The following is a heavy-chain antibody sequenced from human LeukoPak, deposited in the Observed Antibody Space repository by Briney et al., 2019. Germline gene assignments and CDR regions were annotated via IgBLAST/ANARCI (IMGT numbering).Heavy chain of an antibody. CDR2: TTGDGAHT. J-gene: IGHJ3*02. CDR3: VKDGCYIAFDI. D-gene: IGHD2-2*02. Sequence: PGGSRRLSCVAAGFTFHAHGMNWVRQAPRKGLEWVSSTTGDGAHTIYANSVKGRFAICRRNTKNSLYLQMTSLKVEDTALYYCVKDGCYIAFDIWGLGTMVTVSS. V-gene: IGHV3-20*04. CDR1: GFTFHAHG.